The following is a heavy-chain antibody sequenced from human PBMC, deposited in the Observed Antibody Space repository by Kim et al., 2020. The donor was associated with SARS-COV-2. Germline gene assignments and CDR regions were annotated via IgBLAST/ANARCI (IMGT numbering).Heavy chain of an antibody. Sequence: YTTEAPSVKGRFSVSRDEAKNSLFLQMNSLQAENRAVYFCARDTAAAMDVWGQGTTVTVSS. CDR2: YTT. D-gene: IGHD6-25*01. V-gene: IGHV3-72*01. J-gene: IGHJ6*02. CDR3: ARDTAAAMDV.